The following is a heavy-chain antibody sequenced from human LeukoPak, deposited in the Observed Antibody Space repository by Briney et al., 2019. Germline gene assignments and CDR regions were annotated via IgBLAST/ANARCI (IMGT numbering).Heavy chain of an antibody. CDR1: GYTFISYY. J-gene: IGHJ4*02. CDR3: ARHSLPGTTPFDY. D-gene: IGHD1-1*01. Sequence: ASVKVSCKASGYTFISYYVHWVRQVPGQGLEWMGIINPKTGSTTYPQKFQGRVTMTRDTSTSTVYMELSSLESEDTALYYCARHSLPGTTPFDYWGQGTLSPSP. V-gene: IGHV1-46*01. CDR2: INPKTGST.